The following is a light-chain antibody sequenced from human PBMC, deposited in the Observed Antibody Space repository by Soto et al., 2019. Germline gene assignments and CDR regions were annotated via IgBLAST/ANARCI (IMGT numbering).Light chain of an antibody. Sequence: EIVLTQSPGTLSLSPGERATLSCRASPSVGKTYLGWLQLKPGQAPRLLIYHASIRADAIHDRIGGSVSWSDFTLTISTLEPEDFAVDYCQQYSTSTLTFGGGTKVEIK. CDR1: PSVGKTY. J-gene: IGKJ4*01. CDR2: HAS. CDR3: QQYSTSTLT. V-gene: IGKV3-20*01.